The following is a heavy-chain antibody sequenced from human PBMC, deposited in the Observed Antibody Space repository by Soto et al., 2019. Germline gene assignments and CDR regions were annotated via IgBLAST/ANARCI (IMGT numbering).Heavy chain of an antibody. CDR1: GFTFSSYA. J-gene: IGHJ3*02. D-gene: IGHD2-15*01. CDR3: AKTVVVVAATSDAFDI. V-gene: IGHV3-23*01. Sequence: PGGSLRLSCAASGFTFSSYAMSWVRQAPGKGLEWVSAISGSGGSTYYADSVKGRFTISRDNSKNTLYLQMNSLRAEDTAVYYCAKTVVVVAATSDAFDIWGQGTMVTVSS. CDR2: ISGSGGST.